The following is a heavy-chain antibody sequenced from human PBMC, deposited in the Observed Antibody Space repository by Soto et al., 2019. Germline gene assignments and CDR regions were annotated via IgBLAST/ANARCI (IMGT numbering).Heavy chain of an antibody. CDR2: ISGSGGST. D-gene: IGHD3-22*01. CDR3: AVGSVVVVITPDAFDI. J-gene: IGHJ3*02. CDR1: GFTFSSYA. V-gene: IGHV3-23*01. Sequence: GGSLRLSCAASGFTFSSYAMSWVRQAPGKGLEWVSAISGSGGSTYYADSVKGRFTISRDNSKNTLYLQMNSLRAEDTAVYYCAVGSVVVVITPDAFDIWGQGTMVTVSS.